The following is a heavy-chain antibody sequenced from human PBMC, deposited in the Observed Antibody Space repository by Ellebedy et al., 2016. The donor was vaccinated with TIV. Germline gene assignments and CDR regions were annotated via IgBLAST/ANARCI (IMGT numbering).Heavy chain of an antibody. V-gene: IGHV3-23*01. CDR3: AKDPKNRNQPY. Sequence: GGSLRLSCVASGFTFSSYAMSWVRQAPGKGLEWVSGIRGSGDSTYYADSVKGRFSMSRDNSKNTLFLQMNSLRAEDTAVYYCAKDPKNRNQPYWGQGTLVTVSS. J-gene: IGHJ4*02. D-gene: IGHD1-14*01. CDR2: IRGSGDST. CDR1: GFTFSSYA.